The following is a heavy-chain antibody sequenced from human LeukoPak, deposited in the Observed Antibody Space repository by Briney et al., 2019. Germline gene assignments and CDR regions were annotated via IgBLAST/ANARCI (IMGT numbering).Heavy chain of an antibody. CDR1: GFTFSSYA. D-gene: IGHD2-15*01. V-gene: IGHV3-23*01. CDR3: AKRGGYCTGGSCYSYYFDY. CDR2: ISGSGGST. Sequence: GGSLRLSCAASGFTFSSYAMSWVRQAPGKGLEWVSIISGSGGSTYYADSVKGRFTISRDNSKSTLYLQMNSLRAEDTAVYYCAKRGGYCTGGSCYSYYFDYWGQGTLVTVSS. J-gene: IGHJ4*02.